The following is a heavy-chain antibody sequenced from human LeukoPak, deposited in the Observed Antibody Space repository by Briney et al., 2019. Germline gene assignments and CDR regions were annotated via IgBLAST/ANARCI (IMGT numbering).Heavy chain of an antibody. CDR3: ARDGSGWYTGGGDY. CDR1: GFTFSSYS. J-gene: IGHJ4*02. D-gene: IGHD6-19*01. Sequence: PGGSLRLSCAASGFTFSSYSMNWVRQAPGKGLEWVSYISSSSSTIYYADSVKGRSTISRDNAKNSLYLQMNSLRAEDTAVYYCARDGSGWYTGGGDYWGQGTLVTVSS. CDR2: ISSSSSTI. V-gene: IGHV3-48*01.